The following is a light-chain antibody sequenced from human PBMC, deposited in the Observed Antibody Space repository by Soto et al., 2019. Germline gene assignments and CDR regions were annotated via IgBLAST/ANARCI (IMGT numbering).Light chain of an antibody. CDR2: GAS. CDR1: QSVNSN. CDR3: QQSASWPLT. V-gene: IGKV3-15*01. Sequence: ETVMTQSPATLSVSPGERATLSCRASQSVNSNLAWYQQESGQPPRLLVFGASTRATGVTARFSGSGSGTEFPLTISGLQSEDCAVYFCQQSASWPLTFGGGTKVEI. J-gene: IGKJ4*01.